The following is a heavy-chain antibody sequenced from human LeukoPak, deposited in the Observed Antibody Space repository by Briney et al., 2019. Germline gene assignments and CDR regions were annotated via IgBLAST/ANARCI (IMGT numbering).Heavy chain of an antibody. CDR2: FSTSSGTI. D-gene: IGHD2-2*01. Sequence: GGSLRLSCAASGFTFSSYSMNWVRQAPGKGLEWISHFSTSSGTISYADSVKGRFTISRDNAKNSLYLQMNSLRAEDTAVYYCARDSMYAFGIWGQGTMVTVSS. CDR1: GFTFSSYS. CDR3: ARDSMYAFGI. V-gene: IGHV3-48*01. J-gene: IGHJ3*02.